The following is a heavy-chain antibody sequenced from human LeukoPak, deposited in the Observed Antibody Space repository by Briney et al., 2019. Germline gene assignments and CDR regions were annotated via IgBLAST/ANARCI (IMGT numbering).Heavy chain of an antibody. CDR1: GFTFSSYA. D-gene: IGHD3-22*01. CDR3: ASDGIVVGLFDY. V-gene: IGHV3-30-3*01. J-gene: IGHJ4*02. Sequence: GGSLRLSCAASGFTFSSYAMHWVRQAPGKGLEWVAVISYDGSNKYYADSVKGRFTISRDNSKNTLYLQMNSLRAEDTAVYYRASDGIVVGLFDYWGQGTLVTVSS. CDR2: ISYDGSNK.